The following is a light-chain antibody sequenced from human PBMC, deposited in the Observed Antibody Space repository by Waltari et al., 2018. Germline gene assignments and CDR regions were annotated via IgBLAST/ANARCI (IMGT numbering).Light chain of an antibody. J-gene: IGKJ1*01. Sequence: EIVLTQSPGTLSLSLGQRATLFCRASQSVGRTLAWYQQKPGQAPRLLIYDASTRATGIPDRFSATGSGTDFSLTISRLGPEDFAVYYCQKYGRLPATFGRGTTVEIK. CDR3: QKYGRLPAT. CDR2: DAS. V-gene: IGKV3-20*01. CDR1: QSVGRT.